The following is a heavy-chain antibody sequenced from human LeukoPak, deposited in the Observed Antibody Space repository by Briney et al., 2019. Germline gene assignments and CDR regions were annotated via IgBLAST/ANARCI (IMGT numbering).Heavy chain of an antibody. J-gene: IGHJ4*02. D-gene: IGHD3-22*01. CDR1: GFTFSSYA. CDR2: ISYDGSNK. Sequence: GGSLRLSCAASGFTFSSYAMHWVRQAPGEGLEWVAVISYDGSNKYYADSVKGRFTISRDNSKNTLYLQMNSLRAEDTAVYYCARGGRYYDQGPRSDYWGQGTLVTVSS. CDR3: ARGGRYYDQGPRSDY. V-gene: IGHV3-30-3*01.